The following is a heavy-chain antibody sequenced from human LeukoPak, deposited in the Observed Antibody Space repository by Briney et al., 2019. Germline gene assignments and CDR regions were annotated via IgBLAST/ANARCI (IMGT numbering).Heavy chain of an antibody. Sequence: PGGSLRLSCAASGFTFSSYAMHWVRQAPGKGLKWVAVISYDGSNKYYADSVEGRFTISRDNSKNTLYLQMNSLRAEDTAVYYCARDLDTRIVGATTVGYWGQGTLVTVSS. V-gene: IGHV3-30-3*01. J-gene: IGHJ4*02. CDR3: ARDLDTRIVGATTVGY. CDR1: GFTFSSYA. CDR2: ISYDGSNK. D-gene: IGHD1-26*01.